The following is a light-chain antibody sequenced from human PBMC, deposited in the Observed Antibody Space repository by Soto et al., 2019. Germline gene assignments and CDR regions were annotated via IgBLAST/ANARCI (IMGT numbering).Light chain of an antibody. CDR3: SSFTSFGTVV. CDR2: EVS. J-gene: IGLJ2*01. Sequence: QSVLTQPASVSGSPGQSITISCTGTSTDIGAYNYVSWYQQHPGKAPKLLIYEVSNRPSGVSNRFSGSKSGNTASLTISGLQAEDEADYYCSSFTSFGTVVFGGGTQRTVL. CDR1: STDIGAYNY. V-gene: IGLV2-14*01.